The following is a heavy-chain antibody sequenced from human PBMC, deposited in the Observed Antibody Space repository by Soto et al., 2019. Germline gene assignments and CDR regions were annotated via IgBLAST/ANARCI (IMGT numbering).Heavy chain of an antibody. Sequence: GGSLRLSCAASGLTFSRYGMHWVRQAPGKGLEWVAVISYDGVNKYYADSVEGRFTISRDNSKNTLYLQMNSLRAEDTAVYYCAKEDIVVVPAATIFDYWGQGTLVTVSS. CDR1: GLTFSRYG. CDR2: ISYDGVNK. V-gene: IGHV3-30*18. D-gene: IGHD2-2*01. J-gene: IGHJ4*02. CDR3: AKEDIVVVPAATIFDY.